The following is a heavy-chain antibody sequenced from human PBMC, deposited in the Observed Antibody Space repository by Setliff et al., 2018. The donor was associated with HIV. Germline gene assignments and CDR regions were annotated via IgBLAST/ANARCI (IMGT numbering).Heavy chain of an antibody. CDR1: GGSFSGYY. Sequence: LSLTCAVYGGSFSGYYWTWIRQPPGKGLEWIGEINHSGSTNYNASLKSRVIISGDTSKKQFSLRLSSVTVADTAVYYCARDRRSIFGVDTKNWFDPWGQGTLVTVSS. CDR2: INHSGST. J-gene: IGHJ5*02. V-gene: IGHV4-34*01. D-gene: IGHD3-3*01. CDR3: ARDRRSIFGVDTKNWFDP.